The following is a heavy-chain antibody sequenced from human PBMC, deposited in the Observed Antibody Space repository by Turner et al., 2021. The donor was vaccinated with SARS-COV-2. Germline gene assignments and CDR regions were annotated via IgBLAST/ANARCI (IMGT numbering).Heavy chain of an antibody. D-gene: IGHD5-18*01. J-gene: IGHJ6*02. Sequence: LQLQESDPGLVKPSETLSLTCTVSGGSISSSSYYWDWIRQPPGKGLEWIGNIYYSGSAYYNPSLKSRVTISVDPSKNQFSLKLTSVTAADTAVYYCARLMDTAMDYYGTDVWGQGTTVTVSS. CDR3: ARLMDTAMDYYGTDV. CDR2: IYYSGSA. V-gene: IGHV4-39*01. CDR1: GGSISSSSYY.